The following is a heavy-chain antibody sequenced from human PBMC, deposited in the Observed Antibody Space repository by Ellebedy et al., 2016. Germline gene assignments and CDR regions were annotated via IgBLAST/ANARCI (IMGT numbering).Heavy chain of an antibody. D-gene: IGHD3-9*01. CDR2: IHWDGEK. Sequence: SGPTLVKPTQTLTLTCTLSGFSLNTSGVAVGWIRQPPGKALECLALIHWDGEKRYSPSLRGRLTITTDTSKLQVVLTVTNMDPVDTATYYCAHTRCTHGYFDTYCYGMDVWGQGTTVTVSS. J-gene: IGHJ6*02. CDR1: GFSLNTSGVA. CDR3: AHTRCTHGYFDTYCYGMDV. V-gene: IGHV2-5*02.